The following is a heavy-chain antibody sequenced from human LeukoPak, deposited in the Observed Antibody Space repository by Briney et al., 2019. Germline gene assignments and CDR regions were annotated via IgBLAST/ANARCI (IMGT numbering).Heavy chain of an antibody. D-gene: IGHD1-26*01. V-gene: IGHV1-8*01. J-gene: IGHJ4*02. CDR2: MNPNSGNT. CDR3: ARVSYDSIVGATWAFDY. Sequence: ASVKVSCKASGYTFTSYDINWVRQATGQGLEWMGCMNPNSGNTGYAQKFQGRVTMTRNTSISTAYMELSSLRSEDTAVYYCARVSYDSIVGATWAFDYWGQGTLVTVSS. CDR1: GYTFTSYD.